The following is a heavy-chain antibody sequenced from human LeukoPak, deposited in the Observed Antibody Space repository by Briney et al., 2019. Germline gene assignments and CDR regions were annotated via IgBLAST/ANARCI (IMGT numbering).Heavy chain of an antibody. CDR1: GGSISSNKYY. CDR3: ARDVGYCSSTSCRYYYYYYMDV. Sequence: PSETLSLTCTVSGGSISSNKYYWGWVRQPPGKGLEWIGSIYTSGSTNYNPSLKSRVTMSVDTSKNQFSLKLSSVTAADTAVYYCARDVGYCSSTSCRYYYYYYMDVWGKGTTVTVSS. D-gene: IGHD2-2*01. J-gene: IGHJ6*03. V-gene: IGHV4-39*07. CDR2: IYTSGST.